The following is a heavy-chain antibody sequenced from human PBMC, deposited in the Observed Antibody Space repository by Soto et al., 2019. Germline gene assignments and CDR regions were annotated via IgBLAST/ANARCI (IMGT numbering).Heavy chain of an antibody. CDR2: IWYDGSNK. Sequence: QVQLVESGGGVVQPGRSLRLSCAASGFTFSSYGMHWVRQAPGKGLEWVAVIWYDGSNKYYADSVKGRFTISRDNSKNTLYLQMNSLRAEDTAVYYCARNLVRDYYYGMDVWGQGTTVTVSS. D-gene: IGHD6-6*01. CDR1: GFTFSSYG. V-gene: IGHV3-33*01. CDR3: ARNLVRDYYYGMDV. J-gene: IGHJ6*02.